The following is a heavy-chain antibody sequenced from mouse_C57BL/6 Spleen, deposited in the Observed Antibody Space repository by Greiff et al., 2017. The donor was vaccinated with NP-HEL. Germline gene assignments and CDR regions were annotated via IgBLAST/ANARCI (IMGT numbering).Heavy chain of an antibody. J-gene: IGHJ2*01. CDR2: INPYNGGT. CDR3: ARYTDGYYGDY. CDR1: GYTFTDYY. Sequence: EVQLQQSGPVLVKPGASVKMSCKASGYTFTDYYMNWVKQSHGKSLEWIGVINPYNGGTSYNQKVKGKATLTVDKSSSTAYMELNSRTSEDAAVYYCARYTDGYYGDYWSQCTTLTVAS. V-gene: IGHV1-19*01. D-gene: IGHD2-3*01.